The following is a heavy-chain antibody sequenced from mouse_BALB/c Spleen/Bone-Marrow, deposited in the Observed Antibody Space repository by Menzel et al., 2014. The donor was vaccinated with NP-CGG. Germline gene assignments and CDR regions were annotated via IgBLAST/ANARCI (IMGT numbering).Heavy chain of an antibody. J-gene: IGHJ3*01. D-gene: IGHD2-1*01. Sequence: EVKVVESGPSLVKPSQTLSLTCSVTGDSITSGYWNWIRKFPGNKLEYMGYISYSGSTYYNPSLKSRISITRDTSKNQYYLQLNSVTTEDTATYYCTTFRGGNFAVSFPYWGQGTLVTVSA. CDR1: GDSITSGY. CDR3: TTFRGGNFAVSFPY. CDR2: ISYSGST. V-gene: IGHV3-8*02.